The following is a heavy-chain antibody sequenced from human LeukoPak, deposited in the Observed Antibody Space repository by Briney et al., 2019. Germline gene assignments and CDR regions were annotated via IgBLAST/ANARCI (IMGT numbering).Heavy chain of an antibody. Sequence: GGSQRLFCAASGLTFSIYGMHWVRQAPGKGLEWVAFIRYDGSDKFYAVSVEGRFTIYRDNSKNTLYLQMNSLRDEDTSVYYCARDLVGGDPRYFCHWGQGTLLSVSS. CDR2: IRYDGSDK. V-gene: IGHV3-30*02. J-gene: IGHJ4*03. CDR1: GLTFSIYG. CDR3: ARDLVGGDPRYFCH. D-gene: IGHD2-15*01.